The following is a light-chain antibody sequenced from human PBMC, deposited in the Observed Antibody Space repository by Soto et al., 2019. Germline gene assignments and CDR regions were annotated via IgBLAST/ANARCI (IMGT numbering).Light chain of an antibody. V-gene: IGLV2-14*03. J-gene: IGLJ1*01. CDR2: DVT. CDR1: SSDVGGYNY. CDR3: CSYTTSSTLPYA. Sequence: LTQPASGYGSPGQSITISCTGTSSDVGGYNYVSWYQQHPGKAPKLMIYDVTNRPSGVSNRFSGSKSGNTASLTISGLQAEDEANYSCCSYTTSSTLPYAFGTGTKFTV.